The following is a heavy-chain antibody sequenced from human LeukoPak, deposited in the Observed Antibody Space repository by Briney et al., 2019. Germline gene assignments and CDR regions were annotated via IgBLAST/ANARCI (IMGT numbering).Heavy chain of an antibody. V-gene: IGHV3-7*01. J-gene: IGHJ4*02. CDR1: GFTFSSYW. CDR2: IKQDGSEK. D-gene: IGHD3-22*01. Sequence: GGSLRLACAASGFTFSSYWMSWVSQAPGKGLERVANIKQDGSEKYYVDSVKGRFTISRDNAKNSLYLQMNSLRAEDTAVYYCARASTMIVVDLDYWGQGTLVTVSS. CDR3: ARASTMIVVDLDY.